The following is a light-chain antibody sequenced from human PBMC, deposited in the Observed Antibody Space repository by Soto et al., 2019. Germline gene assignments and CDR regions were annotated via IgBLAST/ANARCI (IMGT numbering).Light chain of an antibody. CDR1: SSDVGDYNY. V-gene: IGLV2-8*01. CDR3: SSNAGSNNLV. CDR2: EVS. J-gene: IGLJ2*01. Sequence: QSALTQPPSASGTPGQSVIIPCTGTSSDVGDYNYVSWYQQHPGKAPKLMIYEVSRRHSGVPDRFSGSKSGNTASLTVSGLQAEDEADYYCSSNAGSNNLVFGGGTKVTVL.